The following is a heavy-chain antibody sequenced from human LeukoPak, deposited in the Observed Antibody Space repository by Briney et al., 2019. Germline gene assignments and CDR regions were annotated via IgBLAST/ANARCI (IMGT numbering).Heavy chain of an antibody. D-gene: IGHD2-15*01. J-gene: IGHJ5*02. CDR3: ARVPMGGLLLFNWFDP. V-gene: IGHV1-18*01. Sequence: GASVKVSCKASGYTFTSYGISWVRQAPGQGLEWMGWISAYNGNTNYAQKLQVRVTMTTDTSTSTAYMELRSLRSDDTAVYYCARVPMGGLLLFNWFDPWGQGTLVTVSS. CDR1: GYTFTSYG. CDR2: ISAYNGNT.